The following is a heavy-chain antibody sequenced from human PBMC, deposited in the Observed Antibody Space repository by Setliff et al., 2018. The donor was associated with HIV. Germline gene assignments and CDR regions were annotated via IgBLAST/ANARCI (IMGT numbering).Heavy chain of an antibody. D-gene: IGHD3-10*01. CDR2: INSYNGNT. CDR3: SRSGVPLYYYYGMDV. Sequence: ASEKVSCKASGYTFTTYGVNWVRQAPGQGLEWMGWINSYNGNTKFAQKFQGRVTMTTDTSTTTAFMELRSLKADDTGIYYCSRSGVPLYYYYGMDVWGQGTTVTVSS. J-gene: IGHJ6*02. CDR1: GYTFTTYG. V-gene: IGHV1-18*04.